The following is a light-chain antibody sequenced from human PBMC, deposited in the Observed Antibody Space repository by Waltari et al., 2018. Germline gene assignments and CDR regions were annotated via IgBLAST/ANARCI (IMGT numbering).Light chain of an antibody. Sequence: DIQMTPSPSTLSASVGDRVTITCRASQRSSSWLAWYQQKPGKAPKLLIYKASSLESGVPSRFSGSGSGTEFTLTISSLQPDDFATYYCQQYDSYSTFGQGTKVEIK. CDR1: QRSSSW. J-gene: IGKJ1*01. CDR3: QQYDSYST. CDR2: KAS. V-gene: IGKV1-5*03.